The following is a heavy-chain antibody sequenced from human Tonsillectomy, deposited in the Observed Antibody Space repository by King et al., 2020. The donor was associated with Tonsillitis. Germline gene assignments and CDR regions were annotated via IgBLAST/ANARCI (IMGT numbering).Heavy chain of an antibody. Sequence: QLQLQESGPGLVKPSETLSLTCTVSGGSISINDYYWGWIRQPPGKGLEWIGSIYYSGNTYYNPSLKSRVTISLDTSKNQFSLKLTSVTAADTAVYYCARRESGYDYVDYWGRGTLVTVSS. CDR1: GGSISINDYY. CDR2: IYYSGNT. J-gene: IGHJ4*02. D-gene: IGHD5-12*01. CDR3: ARRESGYDYVDY. V-gene: IGHV4-39*07.